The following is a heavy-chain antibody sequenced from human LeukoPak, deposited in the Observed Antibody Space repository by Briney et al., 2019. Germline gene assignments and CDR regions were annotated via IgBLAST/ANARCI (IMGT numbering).Heavy chain of an antibody. Sequence: SETLSLTCAVYGGSFTGYYWSWIRQPPGKGLEWIGEINHSGSSNYNPSLKSRVTISVDTSKNQFSLKLSSVTAADTAVHYCARYGDYVFDYWGQGTLVTVSS. J-gene: IGHJ4*02. CDR1: GGSFTGYY. CDR2: INHSGSS. D-gene: IGHD4-17*01. CDR3: ARYGDYVFDY. V-gene: IGHV4-34*01.